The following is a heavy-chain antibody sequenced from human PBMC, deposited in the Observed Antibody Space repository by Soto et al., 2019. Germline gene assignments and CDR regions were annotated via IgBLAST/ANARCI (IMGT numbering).Heavy chain of an antibody. V-gene: IGHV3-7*03. CDR1: RFTFSSYW. CDR2: IKQDGSEK. Sequence: GGSLRLSCAASRFTFSSYWMSWVRQAPGKGLEWVANIKQDGSEKYYVDSVKGRFTISRDNAKNSLYLQMNSLRAEDTAVYYCARDPGSSWYYFDYWGQGTLVTVSS. D-gene: IGHD6-13*01. CDR3: ARDPGSSWYYFDY. J-gene: IGHJ4*02.